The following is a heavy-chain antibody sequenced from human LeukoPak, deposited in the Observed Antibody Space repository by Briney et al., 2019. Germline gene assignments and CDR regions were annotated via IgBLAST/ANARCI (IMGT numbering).Heavy chain of an antibody. CDR1: GFTFDDYA. V-gene: IGHV3-9*01. Sequence: GGSLRLSCAASGFTFDDYAMNWVRQAQGKGLEWVSGISWNSGRIGYADSVKGRFTISRDNAKNSLYLQMNSLRAEDTALYYCAKDLSGSNTDAFDIWGQGTMVTVSS. D-gene: IGHD3-3*01. J-gene: IGHJ3*02. CDR2: ISWNSGRI. CDR3: AKDLSGSNTDAFDI.